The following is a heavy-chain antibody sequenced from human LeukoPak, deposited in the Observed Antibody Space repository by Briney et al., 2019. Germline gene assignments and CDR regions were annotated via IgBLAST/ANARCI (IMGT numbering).Heavy chain of an antibody. D-gene: IGHD3-10*01. CDR2: ITDSGGGT. CDR1: GFTFSSYA. J-gene: IGHJ4*02. CDR3: AKRGAGYYFDY. Sequence: HAGGSLRLSCAASGFTFSSYAMSWVRQAPGKGLEWVSSITDSGGGTFYADSVKGRFTISRDNSKNTLFLQLNSLRAEDTAVYYCAKRGAGYYFDYWGQGTLVTVSS. V-gene: IGHV3-23*01.